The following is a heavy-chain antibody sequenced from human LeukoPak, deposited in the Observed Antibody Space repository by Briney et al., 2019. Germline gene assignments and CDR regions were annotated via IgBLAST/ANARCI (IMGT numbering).Heavy chain of an antibody. CDR1: GYTFTSYG. D-gene: IGHD3-3*01. Sequence: ASVKVSCKASGYTFTSYGISWVRQAPGQGLEWMGWISAYNGDTNYAQKLQGSVTMTTDTSTSTAYMGLRSLRSDDTAVYYCARDSPTIFGVAPTFDYWGQGTLVTVSS. V-gene: IGHV1-18*01. CDR3: ARDSPTIFGVAPTFDY. J-gene: IGHJ4*02. CDR2: ISAYNGDT.